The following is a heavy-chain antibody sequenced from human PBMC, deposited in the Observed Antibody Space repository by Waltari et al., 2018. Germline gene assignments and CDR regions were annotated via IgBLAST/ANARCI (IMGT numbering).Heavy chain of an antibody. CDR1: GYTFTSYG. V-gene: IGHV1-18*01. Sequence: QVQLVQSGAEVKKPGASVKVSCKASGYTFTSYGISWVRQATGQGLEWMGWISAYNGKTNYAQKLQGRVTMTTDTSTSTAYMELRSPRSDDTAVYYCARYRYCSGGSCDYYYYGMDVWGQGTTVTVSS. CDR3: ARYRYCSGGSCDYYYYGMDV. J-gene: IGHJ6*02. CDR2: ISAYNGKT. D-gene: IGHD2-15*01.